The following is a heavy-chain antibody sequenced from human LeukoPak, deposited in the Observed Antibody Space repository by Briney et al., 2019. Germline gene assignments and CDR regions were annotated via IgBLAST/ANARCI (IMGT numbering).Heavy chain of an antibody. CDR1: GFTFSNAW. CDR3: TTDWPYDYVWGSYRYFVKPFDY. V-gene: IGHV3-15*01. J-gene: IGHJ4*02. D-gene: IGHD3-16*02. Sequence: GGSLRLSCAASGFTFSNAWMSWVRQAPGKGLEWVGRIKSKTDGGTTDYAAPVKGRFTISRDDSKNTLYLQMNSLKTEDTAVYYCTTDWPYDYVWGSYRYFVKPFDYWGQGTLVTVSS. CDR2: IKSKTDGGTT.